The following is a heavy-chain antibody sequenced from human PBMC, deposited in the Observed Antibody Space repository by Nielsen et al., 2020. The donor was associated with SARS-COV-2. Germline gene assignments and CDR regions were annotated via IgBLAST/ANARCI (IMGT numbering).Heavy chain of an antibody. D-gene: IGHD3-3*01. J-gene: IGHJ4*02. CDR2: IYHSGST. V-gene: IGHV4-4*02. Sequence: GSLRLSCAVSGGSISSSNWWSWVRQPPGKGLEWIGEIYHSGSTNYNPSLKSRVTISVDTSKNQFSLKLSSVTAADTAVYYCARGTDFWSGYYQFDYWGQGTLVTVSS. CDR1: GGSISSSNW. CDR3: ARGTDFWSGYYQFDY.